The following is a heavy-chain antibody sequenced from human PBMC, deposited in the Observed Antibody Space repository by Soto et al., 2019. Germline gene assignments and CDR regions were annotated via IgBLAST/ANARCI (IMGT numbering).Heavy chain of an antibody. V-gene: IGHV3-7*01. J-gene: IGHJ4*02. CDR2: IKEDGTAK. D-gene: IGHD3-22*01. CDR1: GFTFSNSW. Sequence: EVQLVESGGGLVQPGGSLRLSCAASGFTFSNSWMNWVRQAPGKGLEWVANIKEDGTAKYYLDSVKGRFTVSRDNVKNSLYLKMNSLRAEDTAMYYCTTDRGYLTFDYWGPGTLVTVSS. CDR3: TTDRGYLTFDY.